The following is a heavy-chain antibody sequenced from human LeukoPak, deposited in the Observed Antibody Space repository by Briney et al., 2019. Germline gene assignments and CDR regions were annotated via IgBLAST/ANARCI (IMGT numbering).Heavy chain of an antibody. CDR1: GFTFSNYG. Sequence: PGGSLRLSCAASGFTFSNYGMHWVRQAPGKGLEWLALISYDGSNKYYADSVKGRFTISRDNSKNTLYLQMNSLRAEDTAVYYCARARVFVGELFDYWGQGTLVTVSS. CDR2: ISYDGSNK. CDR3: ARARVFVGELFDY. J-gene: IGHJ4*02. D-gene: IGHD3-16*01. V-gene: IGHV3-30*03.